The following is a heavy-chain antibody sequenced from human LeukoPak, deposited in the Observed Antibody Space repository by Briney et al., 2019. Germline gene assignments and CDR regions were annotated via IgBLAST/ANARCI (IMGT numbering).Heavy chain of an antibody. CDR1: GGSISSGDYY. Sequence: SETLSLTCTVSGGSISSGDYYWSWIRQPPGKGLEWIGYIYYSGSTYYNPSLKSRVTISVDTSKNQFSLKLSSVTAADTAVYYCARAWMARPGRLFFDYWGQGTLVTVSS. CDR2: IYYSGST. D-gene: IGHD6-6*01. V-gene: IGHV4-30-4*02. J-gene: IGHJ4*02. CDR3: ARAWMARPGRLFFDY.